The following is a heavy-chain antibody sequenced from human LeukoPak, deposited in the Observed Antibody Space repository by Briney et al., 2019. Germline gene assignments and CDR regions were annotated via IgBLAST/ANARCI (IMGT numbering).Heavy chain of an antibody. V-gene: IGHV3-23*01. CDR3: ANWIDSSSRDY. D-gene: IGHD6-6*01. Sequence: PGGSLRLSCAASGFTFSTYAMTWVRQAPGKGLEWVSGINSNGDEIYYADSVRGRFTISRDNSNNALYLQMDSLRAEDTAVYYCANWIDSSSRDYWGQGTLVTVSS. J-gene: IGHJ4*02. CDR1: GFTFSTYA. CDR2: INSNGDEI.